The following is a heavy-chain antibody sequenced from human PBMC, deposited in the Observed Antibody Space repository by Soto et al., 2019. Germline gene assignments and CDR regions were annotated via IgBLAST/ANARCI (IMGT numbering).Heavy chain of an antibody. V-gene: IGHV4-34*01. Sequence: SETLSLTCGVYGGSFIGYYWSWIRQSPEKGLEWIGEINHRGSTNYNPSLKSRVTISLDTSKIQFSLKLISVTAADTAVYYCARGRSKVTTHFDYWGQGTLVTVSS. CDR2: INHRGST. CDR3: ARGRSKVTTHFDY. J-gene: IGHJ4*02. D-gene: IGHD4-17*01. CDR1: GGSFIGYY.